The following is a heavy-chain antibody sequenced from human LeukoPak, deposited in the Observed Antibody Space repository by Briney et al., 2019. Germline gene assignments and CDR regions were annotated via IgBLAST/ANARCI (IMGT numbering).Heavy chain of an antibody. CDR2: INPNSGGT. D-gene: IGHD3-22*01. J-gene: IGHJ4*02. CDR3: AATYGGSGYTLGY. V-gene: IGHV1-2*02. CDR1: GYTFTGYY. Sequence: ASVKVSCKASGYTFTGYYMHWVRQAPGQGLEWMGWINPNSGGTNYAQKFQGRVTMTRDTSISTAYMELSRLRSEDTAVYYCAATYGGSGYTLGYWGQGTLVTVSS.